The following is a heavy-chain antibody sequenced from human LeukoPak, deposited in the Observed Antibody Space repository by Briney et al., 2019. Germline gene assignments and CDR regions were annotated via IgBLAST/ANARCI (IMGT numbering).Heavy chain of an antibody. D-gene: IGHD6-19*01. J-gene: IGHJ4*02. CDR3: ARPFGYSSGWYYFDY. CDR2: IYPGDSDT. Sequence: GESLQISCKGSGYSFTSYWIGWVRQMPGKGLEWMGIIYPGDSDTRYRPSFQGQVSISADKSISTAYLQWSSLKASDTAMYYCARPFGYSSGWYYFDYWGQGTLVTVSS. V-gene: IGHV5-51*01. CDR1: GYSFTSYW.